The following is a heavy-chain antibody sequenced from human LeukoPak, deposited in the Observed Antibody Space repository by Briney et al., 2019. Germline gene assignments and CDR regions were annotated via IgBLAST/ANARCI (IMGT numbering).Heavy chain of an antibody. J-gene: IGHJ1*01. Sequence: PGGSLRLSCAASGFTVSSNYMSWVRQAPGKGLEWVSVIYSGGSTYYADSVKGRFTISRDNSKNTLYLQMNSLRAEDTAVYYCATRRDGYNQYFQHWGQGTLVTVSS. V-gene: IGHV3-66*01. CDR3: ATRRDGYNQYFQH. CDR2: IYSGGST. CDR1: GFTVSSNY. D-gene: IGHD5-24*01.